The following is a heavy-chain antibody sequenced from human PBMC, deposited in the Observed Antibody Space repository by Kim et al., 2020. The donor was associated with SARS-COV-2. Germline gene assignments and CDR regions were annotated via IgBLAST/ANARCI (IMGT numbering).Heavy chain of an antibody. CDR2: IYYSGST. CDR1: GGSISSGGYY. Sequence: SETLSLTCTVSGGSISSGGYYWSWIRQHPGKGLEWIGYIYYSGSTYYNPSLESRVTMSVDTSKNQFSLKLSSVTAADTAVYYCARCRNSAYDFDCWGQGTLVTVSS. CDR3: ARCRNSAYDFDC. V-gene: IGHV4-31*03. D-gene: IGHD5-12*01. J-gene: IGHJ4*02.